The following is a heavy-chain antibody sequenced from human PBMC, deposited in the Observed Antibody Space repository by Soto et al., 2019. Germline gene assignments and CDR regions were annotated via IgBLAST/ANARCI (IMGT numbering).Heavy chain of an antibody. CDR3: AHRVLRTVFALVTTTAIYFDF. Sequence: QITLNESGPTQVKPRQTLTLTCTFSGFSLTTSGVGVGWIRQSPGKAPEWLALIYWDDDKRYSPSLKRRLTITKDTPKHEVVLTLADLDTADTATYYCAHRVLRTVFALVTTTAIYFDFWGQGTPVAVSS. J-gene: IGHJ4*02. CDR1: GFSLTTSGVG. V-gene: IGHV2-5*02. CDR2: IYWDDDK. D-gene: IGHD3-3*01.